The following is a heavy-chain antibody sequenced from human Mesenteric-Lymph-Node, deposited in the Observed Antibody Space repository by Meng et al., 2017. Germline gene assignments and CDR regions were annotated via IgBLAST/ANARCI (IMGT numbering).Heavy chain of an antibody. D-gene: IGHD3-16*01. CDR2: IYHSGST. CDR1: GGSISSSNW. Sequence: VPLQESGPGLGKPSGTLSLTCAVSGGSISSSNWWSWVRQPPGKGLEWIGEIYHSGSTNYNPSLKSRVTISVDKSKNQFSLKLSSVTAADTAVYYCAREQFGGARYNWFDPWGQGTLVTVSS. J-gene: IGHJ5*02. V-gene: IGHV4-4*02. CDR3: AREQFGGARYNWFDP.